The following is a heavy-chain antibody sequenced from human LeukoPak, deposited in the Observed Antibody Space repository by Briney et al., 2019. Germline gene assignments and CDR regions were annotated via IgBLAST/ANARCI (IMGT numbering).Heavy chain of an antibody. V-gene: IGHV4-31*03. CDR3: ARTHLAPAVFNWFDP. J-gene: IGHJ5*01. Sequence: SQTLSLTCTVSGGSISSGGYYWSWIRQHPGKGLEWIGYIYYSGSTYYNPSLKSRVTISVDTSKNQFSLKLSSVTAADTAAYYCARTHLAPAVFNWFDPWGQGTLVTVSS. CDR2: IYYSGST. D-gene: IGHD6-19*01. CDR1: GGSISSGGYY.